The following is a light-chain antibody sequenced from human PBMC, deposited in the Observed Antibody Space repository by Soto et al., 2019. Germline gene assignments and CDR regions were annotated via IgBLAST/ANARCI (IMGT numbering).Light chain of an antibody. CDR2: EVT. Sequence: QSVLAQPASVSGSPGQSITISCTGTSGDIGSYNRVPWYQQHPGKAPKLIIYEVTDRPSGVSNRFSGSKSGNTASLTISGLQAEDEAEYYCSSYTNIKTRACVFGTGTKV. J-gene: IGLJ1*01. CDR3: SSYTNIKTRACV. CDR1: SGDIGSYNR. V-gene: IGLV2-14*01.